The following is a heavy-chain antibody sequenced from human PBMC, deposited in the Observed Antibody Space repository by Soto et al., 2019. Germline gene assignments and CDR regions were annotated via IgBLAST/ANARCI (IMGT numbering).Heavy chain of an antibody. J-gene: IGHJ5*02. CDR2: MNPNSGNT. CDR1: GYTFTSYD. CDR3: ARRADDFWSGSNWFDP. D-gene: IGHD3-3*01. V-gene: IGHV1-8*01. Sequence: QVQLVQSGAEVKKPGASVKVSCKASGYTFTSYDINWVRQATGQGLEWMGWMNPNSGNTGYAQKFQGRVTMTRNTSRSTAYMELSSLRSEDTAVYYCARRADDFWSGSNWFDPWGQGTLVTVSS.